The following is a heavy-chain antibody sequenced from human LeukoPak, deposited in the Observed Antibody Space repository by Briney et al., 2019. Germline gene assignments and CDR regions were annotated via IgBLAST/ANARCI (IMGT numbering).Heavy chain of an antibody. J-gene: IGHJ3*02. D-gene: IGHD3-10*01. Sequence: GGSLRLSCAASGFTFSSYAMSWVRQAPGKGLEWVSALSGGGGSTFYTDSVKGRFTISRDNSKNTLYLQMNSLRAEDAAVYYCAKDRLGSDAFDIWGQGTMVTVSS. V-gene: IGHV3-23*01. CDR1: GFTFSSYA. CDR3: AKDRLGSDAFDI. CDR2: LSGGGGST.